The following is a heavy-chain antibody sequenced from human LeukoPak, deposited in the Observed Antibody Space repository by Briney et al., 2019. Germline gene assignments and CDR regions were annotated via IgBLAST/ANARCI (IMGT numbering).Heavy chain of an antibody. CDR1: GYTFTSYD. J-gene: IGHJ6*02. CDR3: ARDGAPYYDFWSGSDQTYYYYYGMDV. Sequence: ASVKVSCKASGYTFTSYDINWVRQATGQGLEWMGWMNPNSGNTGYAQKFQGRVTMIRNTSISTAYMELSSLRSEDTAVYYCARDGAPYYDFWSGSDQTYYYYYGMDVWGQGTTVTVSS. V-gene: IGHV1-8*01. CDR2: MNPNSGNT. D-gene: IGHD3-3*01.